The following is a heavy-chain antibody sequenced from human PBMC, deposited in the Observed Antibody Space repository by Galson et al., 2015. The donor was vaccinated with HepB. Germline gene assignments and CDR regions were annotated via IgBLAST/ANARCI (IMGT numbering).Heavy chain of an antibody. CDR1: GYTFTSLA. V-gene: IGHV1-3*01. D-gene: IGHD3-22*01. CDR2: VNGGHGNT. CDR3: ARHNYYFDNVGYVSSLDF. J-gene: IGHJ4*02. Sequence: SVKVSCKASGYTFTSLAIHWVRQAPGQRLEWMGWVNGGHGNTKYSQIFQGRLTITRDTFASTVYMELSSLRSADTAVYFCARHNYYFDNVGYVSSLDFWGQGALITVSS.